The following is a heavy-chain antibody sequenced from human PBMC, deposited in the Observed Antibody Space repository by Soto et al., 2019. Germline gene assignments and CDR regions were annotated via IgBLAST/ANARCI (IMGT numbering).Heavy chain of an antibody. Sequence: SGGAPRTSRAAPWFTFFSYAMSWVRPAPGKGLEWVSAISGSGGSTYYADSVKGRFTISRDNSKNTLYLQMNSLRAEDTAVYYCAKDLSIAYFDWDRPYWGQGTLVTVSS. CDR1: WFTFFSYA. CDR3: AKDLSIAYFDWDRPY. V-gene: IGHV3-23*01. J-gene: IGHJ4*02. D-gene: IGHD3-9*01. CDR2: ISGSGGST.